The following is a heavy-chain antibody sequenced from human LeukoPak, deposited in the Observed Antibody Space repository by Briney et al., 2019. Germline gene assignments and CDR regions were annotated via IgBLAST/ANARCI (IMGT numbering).Heavy chain of an antibody. J-gene: IGHJ4*02. V-gene: IGHV4-34*01. Sequence: KPSETLSLTCAVYGGSFSGYYWSWIRQPPGKGLEWIGEINHSGSTNYNPSLKSRVTISVDTSKNQFSLNLSSVTAADTAVYYCARGRGALDYWGQGTLVTVSS. CDR2: INHSGST. D-gene: IGHD3-16*01. CDR3: ARGRGALDY. CDR1: GGSFSGYY.